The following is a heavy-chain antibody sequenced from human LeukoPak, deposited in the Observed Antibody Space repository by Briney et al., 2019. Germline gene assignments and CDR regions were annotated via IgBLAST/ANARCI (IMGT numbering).Heavy chain of an antibody. V-gene: IGHV3-30*04. D-gene: IGHD2-2*01. CDR1: GFTFSSYA. CDR3: ARDALSPAYYFDY. J-gene: IGHJ4*02. Sequence: GGSLRLSCAASGFTFSSYAMHWVRQAPGKGLEWVAVISYDRSNKYYADSVKGRFTISRDNSKNTLYLQMNSLRAEDTAVYYCARDALSPAYYFDYWGQGTLVTVSS. CDR2: ISYDRSNK.